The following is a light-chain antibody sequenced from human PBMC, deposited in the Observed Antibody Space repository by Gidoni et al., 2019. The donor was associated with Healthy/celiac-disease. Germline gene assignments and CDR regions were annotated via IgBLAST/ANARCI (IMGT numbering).Light chain of an antibody. V-gene: IGKV1-39*01. Sequence: IQINQYPSSQSASVGDRVTRTCRASQSISRYVNWYQQKPGKAPKLLIYAASRWHSGVPSRFSGSGSGTDFTLTISSLLPEDFATYYCQQRYSTPRTFGQGTKVEIK. CDR3: QQRYSTPRT. CDR2: AAS. CDR1: QSISRY. J-gene: IGKJ1*01.